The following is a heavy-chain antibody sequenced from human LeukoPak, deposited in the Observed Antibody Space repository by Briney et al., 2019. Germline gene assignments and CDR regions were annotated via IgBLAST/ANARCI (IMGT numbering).Heavy chain of an antibody. CDR1: GFTFSSYE. J-gene: IGHJ6*02. D-gene: IGHD2-2*01. V-gene: IGHV3-48*03. CDR2: ISSSGSTI. CDR3: ARDREIVVVPAAMGYYGMDV. Sequence: GGSLRLSCAASGFTFSSYEMNWVRQAPGKGLEWVSYISSSGSTIYYADSVKGRFTISRDNAKNSLYLQMNSLRAEDTAVYYCARDREIVVVPAAMGYYGMDVWGQGTTVTVSS.